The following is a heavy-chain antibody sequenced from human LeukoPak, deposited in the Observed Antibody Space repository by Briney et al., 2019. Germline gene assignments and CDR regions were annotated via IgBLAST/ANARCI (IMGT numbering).Heavy chain of an antibody. CDR3: ARVFPDCTNGVCLDY. CDR1: GGTFSSYT. Sequence: VSSVKVSCKASGGTFSSYTISWVRQAPGQGLEWMGRIIPILGIANYAQKFQGRVTITADKSTSTAYMELSSLRSEDTALYYCARVFPDCTNGVCLDYWGQGTLVTVSS. V-gene: IGHV1-69*02. D-gene: IGHD2-8*01. CDR2: IIPILGIA. J-gene: IGHJ4*02.